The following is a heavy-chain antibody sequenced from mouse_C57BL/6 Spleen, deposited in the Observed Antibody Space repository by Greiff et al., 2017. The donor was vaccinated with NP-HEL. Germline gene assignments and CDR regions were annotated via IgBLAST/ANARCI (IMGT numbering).Heavy chain of an antibody. CDR3: ARRTGTYWYFDV. CDR1: GYTFTSYW. J-gene: IGHJ1*03. CDR2: IDPSDSYT. V-gene: IGHV1-69*01. D-gene: IGHD4-1*01. Sequence: QVQLQQPGAELVMPGASVKLSCKASGYTFTSYWMHWVKQRPGQGLEWIGEIDPSDSYTNYNQKFKGKSTLTVDKSSSTAYMQLSSLTSEDSAVYYCARRTGTYWYFDVWGTGTTVTVSS.